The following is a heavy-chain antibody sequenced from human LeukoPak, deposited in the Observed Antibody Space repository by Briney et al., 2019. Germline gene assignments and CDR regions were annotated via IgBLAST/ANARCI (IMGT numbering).Heavy chain of an antibody. V-gene: IGHV1-69*13. Sequence: ASVNVSFKASGGTFISYAISWVRQAPGQGLEWMGGIIPIFGKANYAQKFQGRVTITADESTSTAYMELTSLRSEDTAVYYCARGLDDSSGYYLDYWGQGTLVTVSS. CDR2: IIPIFGKA. CDR3: ARGLDDSSGYYLDY. CDR1: GGTFISYA. J-gene: IGHJ4*02. D-gene: IGHD3-22*01.